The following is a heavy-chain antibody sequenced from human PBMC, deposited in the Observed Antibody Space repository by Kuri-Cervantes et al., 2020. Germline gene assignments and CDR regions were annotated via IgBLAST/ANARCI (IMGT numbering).Heavy chain of an antibody. V-gene: IGHV3-30-3*01. D-gene: IGHD3-10*01. Sequence: GESLKISCAASGFTFSSYAMHWVRQAPGKGLEWVAVISYDGSNKYYADSVKGRFIISRDNSKNTLYLQMNSLRAEETAVYYCAKDLGSGSSFYWGQGTLVTVLL. CDR2: ISYDGSNK. CDR3: AKDLGSGSSFY. J-gene: IGHJ4*02. CDR1: GFTFSSYA.